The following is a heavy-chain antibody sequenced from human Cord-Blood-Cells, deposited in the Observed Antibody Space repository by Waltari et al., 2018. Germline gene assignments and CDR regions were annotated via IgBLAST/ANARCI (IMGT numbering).Heavy chain of an antibody. V-gene: IGHV1-69*01. D-gene: IGHD5-18*01. CDR2: IIPIFVTA. CDR1: GGTFSSYA. CDR3: ARDLALQLWVDY. J-gene: IGHJ4*02. Sequence: QVQLVQSGAEVKKPGSSVKVSCKASGGTFSSYAISWVRQAPGQGLEWMGGIIPIFVTANYPQKCQGRVTITAGESTSTACMELGRLRSEDTAVYYCARDLALQLWVDYWGQGTLVTVSS.